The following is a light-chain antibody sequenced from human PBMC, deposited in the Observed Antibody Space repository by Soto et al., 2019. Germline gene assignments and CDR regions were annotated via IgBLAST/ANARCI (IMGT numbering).Light chain of an antibody. CDR3: QQYNNWPWT. CDR1: QSVSSN. J-gene: IGKJ1*01. V-gene: IGKV3-15*01. CDR2: GAS. Sequence: IVMTQSPATLSVSPGERATLSCRASQSVSSNLAWYQQKPGQAPRLLIYGASTRATGIPARFSGSGSGTEFTLTISRLQSEDFAVYYCQQYNNWPWTFGQGTKVDIK.